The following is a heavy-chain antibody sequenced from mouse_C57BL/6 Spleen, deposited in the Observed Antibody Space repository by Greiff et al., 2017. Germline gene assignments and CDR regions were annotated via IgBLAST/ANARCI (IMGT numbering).Heavy chain of an antibody. D-gene: IGHD4-1*01. V-gene: IGHV3-6*01. CDR1: GYSITSGYY. J-gene: IGHJ2*01. Sequence: VQLQQSGPGLVKPSQSLSLTCSVTGYSITSGYYWNWIRQFPGNKLEWMGYISYDGSNNYNPSLKNRISITRDTSKNQFFLKLNSVTTEDTATYYCARSSNWENYFDYWGQGTTLTVSS. CDR2: ISYDGSN. CDR3: ARSSNWENYFDY.